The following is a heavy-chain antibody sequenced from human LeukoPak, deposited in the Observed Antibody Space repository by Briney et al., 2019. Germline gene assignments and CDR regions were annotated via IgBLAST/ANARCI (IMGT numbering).Heavy chain of an antibody. D-gene: IGHD5-18*01. Sequence: SETLSLTCTVSGGSISTYYWSWIRQPAGKGLEWIGRIYSSGSTTYNPSLKSRVTMSVDTSKNQFSLRLSAVTAADTAVYYCARERGGYNYGYSFDFWGQGTLVSVSS. CDR1: GGSISTYY. V-gene: IGHV4-4*07. J-gene: IGHJ4*02. CDR3: ARERGGYNYGYSFDF. CDR2: IYSSGST.